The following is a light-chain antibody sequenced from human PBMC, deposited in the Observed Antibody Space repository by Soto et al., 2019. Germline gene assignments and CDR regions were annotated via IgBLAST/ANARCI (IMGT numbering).Light chain of an antibody. CDR3: QQFDSLPIT. Sequence: DIQMTQSPSSLSASVGDRVTITCQASQDITNYLNWYQQKPGKAPRLLVYDGSNLDTGVPSRFSGSGSGTHFSFAISSLHPEDIATYYCQQFDSLPITFGQWTRLEI. V-gene: IGKV1-33*01. CDR2: DGS. J-gene: IGKJ5*01. CDR1: QDITNY.